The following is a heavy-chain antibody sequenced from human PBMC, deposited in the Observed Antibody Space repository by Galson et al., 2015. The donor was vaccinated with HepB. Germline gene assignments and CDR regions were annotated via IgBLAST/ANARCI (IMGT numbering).Heavy chain of an antibody. CDR1: GFTFSNYD. D-gene: IGHD4-23*01. CDR3: SKADVAGGGLHYGLDV. J-gene: IGHJ6*02. V-gene: IGHV3-30*18. Sequence: SLRLSCAASGFTFSNYDMHWVRQAPGKGLEWVAVISYDGSNKYYADSVKGRFTISRDNSKNTLYLQMSSLRAEDTAVYYCSKADVAGGGLHYGLDVWGQGTTVTVSS. CDR2: ISYDGSNK.